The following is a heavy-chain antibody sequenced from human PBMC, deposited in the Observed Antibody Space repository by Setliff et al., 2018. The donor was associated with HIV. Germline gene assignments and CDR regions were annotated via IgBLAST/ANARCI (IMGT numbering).Heavy chain of an antibody. V-gene: IGHV1-69*10. J-gene: IGHJ5*02. CDR1: GGTLSTYA. Sequence: GASVKVSCKASGGTLSTYAISWVRQAPGQGLEWMGGISPIVGIPNYSQTFQDRLTLTTDTSTTTAYMDLTSLRSDDTAVYYCAREGGLDWGFVAARTRWFDPWGQGTLVTVSS. CDR3: AREGGLDWGFVAARTRWFDP. CDR2: ISPIVGIP. D-gene: IGHD6-6*01.